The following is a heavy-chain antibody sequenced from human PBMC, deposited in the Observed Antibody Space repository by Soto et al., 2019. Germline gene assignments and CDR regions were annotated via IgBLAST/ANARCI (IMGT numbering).Heavy chain of an antibody. J-gene: IGHJ6*02. Sequence: ASVMVSCKASGFTFTSAAVQWVRQARGQRLEWIGWIVVGSGNTNYAQKFQERVTITRDMSTSTAYMELSSLRSEDTAVYYCAAAHYYYDSSGYRYYYYGMDVWGQGTTVPVS. CDR1: GFTFTSAA. D-gene: IGHD3-22*01. CDR2: IVVGSGNT. V-gene: IGHV1-58*01. CDR3: AAAHYYYDSSGYRYYYYGMDV.